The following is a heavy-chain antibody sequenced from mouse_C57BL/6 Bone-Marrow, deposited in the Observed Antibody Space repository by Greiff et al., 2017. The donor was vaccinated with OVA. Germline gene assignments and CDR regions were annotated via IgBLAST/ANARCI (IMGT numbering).Heavy chain of an antibody. Sequence: DVKLMESGGGLVKPGGSLKLSCAASGFTFSSYAMSWVRQTPEKRLEWVATISDGGSYTYYPDNVKGRFTISRDNAKNNLYLQMSHLKSEDTAMYYCARDPITTVVATDAYWGQGTLVTVSA. D-gene: IGHD1-1*01. CDR1: GFTFSSYA. J-gene: IGHJ3*01. CDR3: ARDPITTVVATDAY. CDR2: ISDGGSYT. V-gene: IGHV5-4*03.